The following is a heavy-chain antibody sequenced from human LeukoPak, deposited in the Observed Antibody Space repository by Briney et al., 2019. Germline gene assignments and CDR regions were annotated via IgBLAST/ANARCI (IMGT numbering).Heavy chain of an antibody. V-gene: IGHV1-46*01. CDR3: ARDRRGYCSGGSCYRFDY. D-gene: IGHD2-15*01. Sequence: ASVKVSCTASGYTFTSYYMHWVRQVPGQGLEGMGIINPSGGSTSYAQKFQGRVTMTRDMSTSTVYMELSSLRSEDTAVYYCARDRRGYCSGGSCYRFDYWGQGTLVTVSS. J-gene: IGHJ4*02. CDR2: INPSGGST. CDR1: GYTFTSYY.